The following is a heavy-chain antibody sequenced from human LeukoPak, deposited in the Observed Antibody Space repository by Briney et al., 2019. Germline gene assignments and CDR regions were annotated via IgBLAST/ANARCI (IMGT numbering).Heavy chain of an antibody. CDR2: IYHSGNT. J-gene: IGHJ5*02. CDR1: GGSVSSGSYY. Sequence: SETLSLTCTVPGGSVSSGSYYWSWIRQPPGKGLDWIGYIYHSGNTNYNPSLKSRVSISVDTSKNQFSLKVTSVTAADTAVYYCAREDSYYDSSGHNWFDPWGQGTLVTVSS. CDR3: AREDSYYDSSGHNWFDP. D-gene: IGHD3-22*01. V-gene: IGHV4-61*01.